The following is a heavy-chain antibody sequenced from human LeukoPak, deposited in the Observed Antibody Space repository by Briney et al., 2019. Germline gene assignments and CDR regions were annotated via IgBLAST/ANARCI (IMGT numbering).Heavy chain of an antibody. V-gene: IGHV4-39*01. CDR1: GGSINSSSYY. CDR3: ARSSMFRGVTVDY. D-gene: IGHD3-10*01. J-gene: IGHJ4*02. Sequence: SETLSLTCTVSGGSINSSSYYWGWLRQPPGEALVSIGSIYHSEYTYYNPSLKSRVTISVDTSKSQFSLKLSSVTAADTAVYYCARSSMFRGVTVDYWGQGTLVTVSS. CDR2: IYHSEYT.